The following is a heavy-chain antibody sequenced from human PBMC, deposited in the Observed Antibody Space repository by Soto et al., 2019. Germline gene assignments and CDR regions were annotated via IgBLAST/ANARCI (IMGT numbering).Heavy chain of an antibody. V-gene: IGHV3-48*02. CDR3: ARGPRAAAGTYYYYGMDV. Sequence: GGSLRLSCAASGFTFSSYSMNWVRQAPGKGLEWVSYISSSSSTIYYADSVKGRFTISRDNAKNSLYLQMNSLRDEDTAVYYCARGPRAAAGTYYYYGMDVWGQGTTVTVSS. J-gene: IGHJ6*02. CDR2: ISSSSSTI. D-gene: IGHD6-13*01. CDR1: GFTFSSYS.